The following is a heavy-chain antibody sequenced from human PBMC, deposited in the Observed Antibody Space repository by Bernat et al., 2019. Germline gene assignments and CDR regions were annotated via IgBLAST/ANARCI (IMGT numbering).Heavy chain of an antibody. Sequence: EVQLVETGGGLIQPEGSLRLSCAASGFTVSSNYMSWVRQAPGKELEWVSVIYSGGSTYYADSVKGRFTISRDNSKNTLYLQMNSLRAEDTAVYYCARGSTSGIAAVYYYYYYMDVWGKGTTVTVSS. CDR1: GFTVSSNY. V-gene: IGHV3-53*05. CDR2: IYSGGST. J-gene: IGHJ6*03. CDR3: ARGSTSGIAAVYYYYYYMDV. D-gene: IGHD6-13*01.